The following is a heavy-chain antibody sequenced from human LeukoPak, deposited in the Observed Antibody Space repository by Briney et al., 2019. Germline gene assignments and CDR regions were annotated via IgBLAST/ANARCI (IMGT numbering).Heavy chain of an antibody. CDR1: GYTFTSYG. V-gene: IGHV1-18*01. CDR2: ISTSNGNT. Sequence: ASVRVSCKASGYTFTSYGISWVRQAPGQGLEWMAWISTSNGNTNFAQKFQGRVTMTTDTSTNTAYMELRSLRSDDTAVYYCVRDNDYVPAYWGQGTLVIVSS. D-gene: IGHD4-17*01. J-gene: IGHJ4*02. CDR3: VRDNDYVPAY.